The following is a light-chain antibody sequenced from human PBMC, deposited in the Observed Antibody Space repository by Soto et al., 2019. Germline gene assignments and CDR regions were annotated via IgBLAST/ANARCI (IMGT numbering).Light chain of an antibody. CDR2: GAS. Sequence: DIVMTQSPDSLAVSLGETATIHCKSSQSVFYSSDNKNLLVWFQQKPGQPPKLLLDGASTRESGVPDRLSGSESGTDFSLTISSLQAEDVATYYCQQYYSTPFTFGPGTKVEIK. CDR1: QSVFYSSDNKNL. V-gene: IGKV4-1*01. CDR3: QQYYSTPFT. J-gene: IGKJ3*01.